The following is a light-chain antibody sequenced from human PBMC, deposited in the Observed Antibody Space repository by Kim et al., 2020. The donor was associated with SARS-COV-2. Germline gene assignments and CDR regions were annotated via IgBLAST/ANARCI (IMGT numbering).Light chain of an antibody. CDR2: GTN. J-gene: IGKJ4*01. Sequence: SPGERATLSCRASQTVSSSYIAWYQLKPGQAPRLLVYGTNNRATGIPDRFSGSESGTDFTLTISRLEPEDFAVYFCQQYGTSPLTFGGGTKVDIK. V-gene: IGKV3-20*01. CDR3: QQYGTSPLT. CDR1: QTVSSSY.